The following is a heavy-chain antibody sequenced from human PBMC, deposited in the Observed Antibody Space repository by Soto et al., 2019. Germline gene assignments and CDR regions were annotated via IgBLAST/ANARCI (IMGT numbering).Heavy chain of an antibody. CDR3: PRANWYCEY. D-gene: IGHD7-27*01. J-gene: IGHJ4*02. CDR1: GGYIHNHY. CDR2: IYYTGST. Sequence: QVQLQESGPGLVKPSETLSLTCTVSGGYIHNHYWSWVRQLAGKGLEWIGYIYYTGSTNYYPSLKSRLTMSVDTSNNQSSLNLSSVTASGTAIYYCPRANWYCEYWGQGILVTVSS. V-gene: IGHV4-59*11.